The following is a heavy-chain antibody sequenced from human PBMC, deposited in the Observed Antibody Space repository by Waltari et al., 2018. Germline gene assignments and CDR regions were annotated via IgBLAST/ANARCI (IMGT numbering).Heavy chain of an antibody. V-gene: IGHV3-23*01. CDR3: ARAGSSGYSPDFDY. CDR2: ISGSGGST. J-gene: IGHJ4*02. D-gene: IGHD3-22*01. Sequence: EVQLLESGGGLVQPGGSLRLSCAASGFTFSSYALSWVRQAPGKGLEWVSAISGSGGSTYYADSVKGRFTISRDNSKNTLYLQMNSLRAEDTAVYYCARAGSSGYSPDFDYWGQGTLVTVSS. CDR1: GFTFSSYA.